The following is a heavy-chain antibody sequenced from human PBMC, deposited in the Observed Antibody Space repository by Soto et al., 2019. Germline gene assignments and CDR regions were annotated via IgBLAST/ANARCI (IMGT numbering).Heavy chain of an antibody. CDR3: AHKTIIGYSSGWYDY. Sequence: SGATMVNPTQTLTLTCTVAGFSLSTSGVGVGWIRQPPGKALEWLALIYWDDDKRYSPSLKSRLTITKDTSKNQVVLTMTNMDPVDTATYYCAHKTIIGYSSGWYDYWGQGTLVTVSS. CDR1: GFSLSTSGVG. V-gene: IGHV2-5*02. CDR2: IYWDDDK. D-gene: IGHD6-19*01. J-gene: IGHJ4*02.